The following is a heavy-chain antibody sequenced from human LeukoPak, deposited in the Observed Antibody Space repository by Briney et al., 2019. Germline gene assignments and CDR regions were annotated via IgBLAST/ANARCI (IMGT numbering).Heavy chain of an antibody. J-gene: IGHJ3*02. CDR1: GFTFSSYG. CDR3: ASLAMATGAGAFDI. D-gene: IGHD5-18*01. CDR2: IWYDGSNK. V-gene: IGHV3-30*19. Sequence: GGSLRLSCAASGFTFSSYGMHWVRQAPGKGLEWVAVIWYDGSNKYYADSVKGRFTISRDNSKNTLYLQTNSLRAEDTAVYYCASLAMATGAGAFDIWGQGTMVTVSS.